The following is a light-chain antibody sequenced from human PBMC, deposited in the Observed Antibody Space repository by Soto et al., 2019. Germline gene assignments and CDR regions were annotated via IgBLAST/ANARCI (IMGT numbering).Light chain of an antibody. CDR3: QQYGSSPMT. J-gene: IGKJ1*01. CDR2: GAS. V-gene: IGKV3-20*01. CDR1: QSVSSY. Sequence: EIVLTQSPGTLSLSPGERATLSCRASQSVSSYLAWYQQKPGQAPRLLIYGASSRATGIPDRFSGSGSGTDFTLTISRLEPEDFAVYYCQQYGSSPMTFGQGTKVEI.